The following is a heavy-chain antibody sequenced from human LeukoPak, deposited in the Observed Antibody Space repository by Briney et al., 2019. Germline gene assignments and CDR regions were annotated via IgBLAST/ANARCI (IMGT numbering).Heavy chain of an antibody. V-gene: IGHV4-39*01. J-gene: IGHJ4*02. CDR2: IYYSGST. D-gene: IGHD5-18*01. CDR1: GGSISSSSYY. Sequence: PSETLSLTCTVSGGSISSSSYYWGWIRQPPGKGLEWIGSIYYSGSTYYNPSLKSRVTISVDTSKNQFSLKLSSVTAADTAVYYCARPLPEVDTAMVWDVWGQGTLVTVSS. CDR3: ARPLPEVDTAMVWDV.